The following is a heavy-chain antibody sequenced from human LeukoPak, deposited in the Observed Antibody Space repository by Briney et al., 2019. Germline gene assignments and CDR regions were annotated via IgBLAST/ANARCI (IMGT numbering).Heavy chain of an antibody. D-gene: IGHD3-10*01. J-gene: IGHJ4*02. CDR1: GFAFSSYA. CDR3: ASPYNYYGSGSYYKRFDY. CDR2: ISGSGGST. V-gene: IGHV3-23*01. Sequence: PGGSLRLSCAASGFAFSSYAMSWVRQAPGKGLEWVSAISGSGGSTYYADSVKGRFTISRDNSKNTLYLQMNRLRAEDTAVYYCASPYNYYGSGSYYKRFDYWGQGTLVTVSS.